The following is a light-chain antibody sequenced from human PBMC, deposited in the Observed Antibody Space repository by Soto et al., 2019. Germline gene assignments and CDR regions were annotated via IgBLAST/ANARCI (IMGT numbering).Light chain of an antibody. CDR2: EVS. V-gene: IGLV2-8*01. CDR3: SSYAGSNAWV. CDR1: SSDVGGSNF. J-gene: IGLJ3*02. Sequence: SALTQPPSASGSPGQSVTISCTGTSSDVGGSNFVSWYQQHPGKAPKVIISEVSKRPSGVPDRFSGSKSGNTASLTVSGLQAEDEAHYYCSSYAGSNAWVFGGGTKVTVL.